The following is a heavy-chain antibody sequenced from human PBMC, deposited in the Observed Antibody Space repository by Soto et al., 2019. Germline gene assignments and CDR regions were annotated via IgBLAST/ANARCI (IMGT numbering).Heavy chain of an antibody. D-gene: IGHD3-10*01. CDR3: AKGGRYYGSGSKNWFHP. Sequence: DVQLVESGGGLVQPGRSLRLSCAASGFTFDDYAMHWVRQAPGKGLEWVSGISWNSGSIGYADSVKGRFTISRDNAKKSLYLQMNSLRGEDTALYYCAKGGRYYGSGSKNWFHPWGQGTLVTVSS. J-gene: IGHJ5*02. V-gene: IGHV3-9*01. CDR2: ISWNSGSI. CDR1: GFTFDDYA.